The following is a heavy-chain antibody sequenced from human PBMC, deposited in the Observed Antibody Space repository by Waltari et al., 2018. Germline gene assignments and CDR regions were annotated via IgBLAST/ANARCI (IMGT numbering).Heavy chain of an antibody. J-gene: IGHJ4*02. CDR2: IWSDGNDK. V-gene: IGHV3-33*06. CDR1: GFSFSTYG. D-gene: IGHD3-22*01. CDR3: AKDYDSSGYYPPQSGYFDY. Sequence: QVQLVESGGGVVQPGRSLRLSCAASGFSFSTYGMHWVGQAPGKGLEWVAHIWSDGNDKYYADSVTGRFTISRDNSKNTLYLQMNSQRAEDTAVYYCAKDYDSSGYYPPQSGYFDYWGQGTLVIVSS.